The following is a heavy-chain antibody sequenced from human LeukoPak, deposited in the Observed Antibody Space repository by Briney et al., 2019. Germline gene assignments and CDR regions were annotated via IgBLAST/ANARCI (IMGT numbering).Heavy chain of an antibody. V-gene: IGHV1-69*01. CDR2: IIPIFGTA. D-gene: IGHD2-2*01. J-gene: IGHJ6*03. CDR3: EREAGYCSSTSCDSVYYYYYMDV. CDR1: GGTFSSYA. Sequence: ASVKVSCKASGGTFSSYAISWVRQAPGQGLEWMGGIIPIFGTANYAQKFQGRVTITADESTSTAYLELSSLRSEDTAVYYCEREAGYCSSTSCDSVYYYYYMDVWGKGTTVTVSS.